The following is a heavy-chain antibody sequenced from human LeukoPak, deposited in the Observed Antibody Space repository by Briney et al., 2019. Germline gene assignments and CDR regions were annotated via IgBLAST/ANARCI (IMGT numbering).Heavy chain of an antibody. J-gene: IGHJ4*02. CDR3: ARGDDYLWGSYRNFGY. CDR1: GFSFSSYS. CDR2: ITSSSSTI. Sequence: GGSLRLSCAASGFSFSSYSMNWVRQAPGKGLEWVSYITSSSSTIYYADSVKGRFTISRDNAKNSLYLQMNNLRAEDTAVYYCARGDDYLWGSYRNFGYWGQGTLVTVS. V-gene: IGHV3-48*01. D-gene: IGHD3-16*02.